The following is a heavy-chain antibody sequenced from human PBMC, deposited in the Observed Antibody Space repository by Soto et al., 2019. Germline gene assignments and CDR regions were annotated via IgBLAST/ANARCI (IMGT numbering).Heavy chain of an antibody. J-gene: IGHJ6*02. CDR3: ARDTPIFGRRTNYGMDV. D-gene: IGHD3-3*01. CDR1: GFILSSNY. Sequence: EVQLVESGGGLIQPGGSLRISCAASGFILSSNYMNRVRQPPGKGLEWVSVIFGGDRTHYADSVKGRFTISRDTSKNTLYLQMNSLRGEATAVYFCARDTPIFGRRTNYGMDVWGQGTTVTVSS. V-gene: IGHV3-53*01. CDR2: IFGGDRT.